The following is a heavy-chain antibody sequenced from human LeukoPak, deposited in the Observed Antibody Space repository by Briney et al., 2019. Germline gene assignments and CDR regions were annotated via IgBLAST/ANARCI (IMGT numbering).Heavy chain of an antibody. CDR3: ARTLTKSGSSSLSY. J-gene: IGHJ4*02. CDR1: RYTFTSYD. CDR2: MNPNSGNT. D-gene: IGHD3-10*01. Sequence: GASVKVSCKASRYTFTSYDINWVRQATGQGLEWMGWMNPNSGNTGYAQKFQGRVTMTRNTSISTAYIELSSLRSEDTAVYYCARTLTKSGSSSLSYWGQGTLVTVSS. V-gene: IGHV1-8*01.